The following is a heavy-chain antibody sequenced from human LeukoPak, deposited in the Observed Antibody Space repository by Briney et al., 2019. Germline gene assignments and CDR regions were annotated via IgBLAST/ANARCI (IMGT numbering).Heavy chain of an antibody. CDR1: GFTFSSYG. CDR3: ARDAYSSGWTFDY. Sequence: GGSLRLSCAASGFTFSSYGMHWVRQAPGKGLGWVAVIWYDGSNKYYADSVKGRFTISRDNSKNTLYLQMNSLRAEDTAVYYCARDAYSSGWTFDYWGQGTLVTVSS. J-gene: IGHJ4*02. CDR2: IWYDGSNK. V-gene: IGHV3-33*01. D-gene: IGHD6-19*01.